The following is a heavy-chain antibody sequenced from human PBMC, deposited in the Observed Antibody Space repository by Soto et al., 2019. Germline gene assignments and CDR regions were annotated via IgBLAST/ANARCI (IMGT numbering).Heavy chain of an antibody. CDR3: ARDPGFWSGYPYFDY. Sequence: QVQLVESGGGVVQPGRSLRLSCAASGFTFSSYAMHWVRQAPGKGLEWVAVISYDGSNKYYADSVKGRFTISRDNSKNTLYLPMNSLRAEDTAVYYCARDPGFWSGYPYFDYWGQGTLVTVSS. V-gene: IGHV3-30-3*01. CDR2: ISYDGSNK. D-gene: IGHD3-3*01. J-gene: IGHJ4*02. CDR1: GFTFSSYA.